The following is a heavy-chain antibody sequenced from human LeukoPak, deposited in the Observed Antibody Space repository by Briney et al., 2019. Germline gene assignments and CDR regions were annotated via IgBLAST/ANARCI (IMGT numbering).Heavy chain of an antibody. Sequence: GASVKVSCKASGGTFSSYAISWVRQAPGQGLEWMGGIIPIFGTANYAQKFQGRVTITADESTSTAYMELSSLRSEDTAVYYCAREKGLYYGSGSYYITYYYGMDVWGQGTTVTVSS. V-gene: IGHV1-69*13. CDR2: IIPIFGTA. CDR3: AREKGLYYGSGSYYITYYYGMDV. J-gene: IGHJ6*02. CDR1: GGTFSSYA. D-gene: IGHD3-10*01.